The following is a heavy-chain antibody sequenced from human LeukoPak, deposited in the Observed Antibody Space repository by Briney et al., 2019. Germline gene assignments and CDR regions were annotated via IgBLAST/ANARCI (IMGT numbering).Heavy chain of an antibody. CDR1: GGTLNTYS. CDR2: IIPVFNTI. V-gene: IGHV1-69*01. Sequence: ASVTVSCKASGGTLNTYSISWVRQAPGQGLEWMGGIIPVFNTINYAQRFQGRVTLTVDESTSTAYMELSSLRSEDTAVYYCARGNSRWSTPSSSYYYRMDVWGQGTTVAVSS. J-gene: IGHJ6*02. D-gene: IGHD4-23*01. CDR3: ARGNSRWSTPSSSYYYRMDV.